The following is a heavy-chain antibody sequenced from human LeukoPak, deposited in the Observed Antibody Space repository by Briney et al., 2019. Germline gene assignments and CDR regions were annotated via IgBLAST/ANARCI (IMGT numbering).Heavy chain of an antibody. J-gene: IGHJ4*02. CDR1: GGSISSYY. D-gene: IGHD1-26*01. CDR2: IYYSGST. Sequence: KPSETLSFTCTVSGGSISSYYWSWIRQPPGKGLEWIGYIYYSGSTNYNPSLKSRITISVDTSKNQFSLKLSSVTAADTAVYCCARGHNVGAPDYWGQGTLVTVSS. V-gene: IGHV4-59*01. CDR3: ARGHNVGAPDY.